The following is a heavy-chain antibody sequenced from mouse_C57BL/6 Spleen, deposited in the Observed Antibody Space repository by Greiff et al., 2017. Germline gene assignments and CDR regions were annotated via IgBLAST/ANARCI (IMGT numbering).Heavy chain of an antibody. V-gene: IGHV5-4*01. CDR2: ISDGGSYT. CDR3: AREGTTVVDWYFDV. J-gene: IGHJ1*03. Sequence: EVMLVESGGGLVKPGGSLKLSCAASGFTFSSYAMSWVRQTPEKRLEWVATISDGGSYTYYPDNVKGRFTISRDNAKNNLYLQMSHLKSEDTAMYYCAREGTTVVDWYFDVWGTGTTVTVSS. CDR1: GFTFSSYA. D-gene: IGHD1-1*01.